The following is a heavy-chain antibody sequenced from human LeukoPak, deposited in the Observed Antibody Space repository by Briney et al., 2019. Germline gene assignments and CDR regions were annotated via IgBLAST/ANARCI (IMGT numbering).Heavy chain of an antibody. CDR3: ARSLYYDILTGSRGAFDY. J-gene: IGHJ4*02. CDR1: GYTLTELS. Sequence: ASVKVSCKVSGYTLTELSMHWVRQAPGKGLEWMGGFDPEDGETIYAQKFQGRVTMTEDTSTDTAYMELSSLRSEDTAVYYCARSLYYDILTGSRGAFDYWGQGTLVTVSS. CDR2: FDPEDGET. D-gene: IGHD3-9*01. V-gene: IGHV1-24*01.